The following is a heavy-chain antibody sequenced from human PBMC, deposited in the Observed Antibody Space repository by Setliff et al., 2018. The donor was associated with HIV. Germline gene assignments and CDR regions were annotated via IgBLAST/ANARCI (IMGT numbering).Heavy chain of an antibody. CDR2: IKQDGSEK. J-gene: IGHJ4*02. D-gene: IGHD3-16*02. CDR3: ARDSVMITFGGVIYDY. CDR1: GFTFSSYW. V-gene: IGHV3-7*03. Sequence: PGGSLRLSCAASGFTFSSYWMSWVRQAPGKGLEWVANIKQDGSEKYYVDSVKGRFTISRDNAKNSLYLQMNSLRAEDTAVYYCARDSVMITFGGVIYDYWGQGTLVTVSS.